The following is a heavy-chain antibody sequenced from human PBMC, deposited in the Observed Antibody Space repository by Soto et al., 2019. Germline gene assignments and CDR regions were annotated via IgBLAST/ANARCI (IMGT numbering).Heavy chain of an antibody. Sequence: PSETLSLTCAVSGGSISSGGYSWSWIRQPPGKGLEWIGYIYHSGSTYYNPSLKSRVTISVDRSKNQFSLKLCSVTAADTAVYYCASYYYDSSGYYLFDYWGQGTLVTVSS. V-gene: IGHV4-30-2*01. CDR2: IYHSGST. CDR3: ASYYYDSSGYYLFDY. J-gene: IGHJ4*02. CDR1: GGSISSGGYS. D-gene: IGHD3-22*01.